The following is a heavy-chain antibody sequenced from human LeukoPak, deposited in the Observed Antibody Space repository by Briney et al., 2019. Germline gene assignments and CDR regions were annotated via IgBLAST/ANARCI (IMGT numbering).Heavy chain of an antibody. Sequence: GGSLRLSCAASGFTFNNYWMSWVRQAPGKGLEWVSGISWNSGSIGYADSVKGRFTISRVNAKNSLYLQMNSLRAEDTALYYCAKDIKEQQLDYYYYGMDVWGQGTTVTVSS. CDR2: ISWNSGSI. V-gene: IGHV3-9*01. CDR1: GFTFNNYW. CDR3: AKDIKEQQLDYYYYGMDV. J-gene: IGHJ6*02. D-gene: IGHD6-13*01.